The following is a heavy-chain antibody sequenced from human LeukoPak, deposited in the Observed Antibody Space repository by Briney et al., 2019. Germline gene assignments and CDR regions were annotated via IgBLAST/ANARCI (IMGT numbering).Heavy chain of an antibody. CDR2: ISSSSSYI. CDR1: GFTFSSYS. J-gene: IGHJ3*02. V-gene: IGHV3-21*01. Sequence: GGSLRLSCAASGFTFSSYSMNWVRQAPGKGLEWVSSISSSSSYIYYADSVKGRFTISRDNAKNTLYLQMNSLRAEDTAVYYCAKYDSSGYWGAFDAFDIWGQGTMVTVSS. D-gene: IGHD3-22*01. CDR3: AKYDSSGYWGAFDAFDI.